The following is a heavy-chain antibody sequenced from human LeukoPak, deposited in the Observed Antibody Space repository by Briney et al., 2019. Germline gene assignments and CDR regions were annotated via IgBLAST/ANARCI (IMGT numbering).Heavy chain of an antibody. CDR2: INYSGST. V-gene: IGHV4-39*07. J-gene: IGHJ6*03. D-gene: IGHD4-17*01. CDR3: ARGTYGYYMDV. CDR1: GGSISITNYY. Sequence: SETLSLTCTVSGGSISITNYYWGWIRQPPGKGLEWITSINYSGSTFYNPSLKSRVTISLDTSKNQFSLKLSSVTAADTAVYFCARGTYGYYMDVWGKGTTVTVSS.